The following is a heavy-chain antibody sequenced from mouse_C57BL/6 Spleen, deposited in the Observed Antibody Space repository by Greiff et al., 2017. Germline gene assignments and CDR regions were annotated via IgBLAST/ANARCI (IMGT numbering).Heavy chain of an antibody. V-gene: IGHV1-82*01. CDR3: ARETAQAPYYFDY. Sequence: VKVVESGPELVKPGASVKISCKASGYAFSSSWMNWVKQRPGKGLEWIGRIYPGDGDTNYNGKFKGKATLTADKSSSTAYMQLSSLTSEDSAVYFCARETAQAPYYFDYWGQGTTLTVSS. CDR2: IYPGDGDT. J-gene: IGHJ2*01. CDR1: GYAFSSSW. D-gene: IGHD3-2*02.